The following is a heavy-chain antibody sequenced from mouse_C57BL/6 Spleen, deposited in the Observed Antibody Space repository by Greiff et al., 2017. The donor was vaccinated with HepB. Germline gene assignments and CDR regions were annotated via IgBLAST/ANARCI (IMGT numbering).Heavy chain of an antibody. CDR2: IHPNSGST. CDR1: GYTFTSYW. V-gene: IGHV1-64*01. J-gene: IGHJ4*01. Sequence: VQLQHPGAELVKPGASVKLSCKASGYTFTSYWMHWVKQRPGQGLEWIGMIHPNSGSTNYNEKFKSKATLTVDKSSSTAYMQLSSLTSEDSAVYYCAREDWDGAMDYWGQGTSVTVSS. CDR3: AREDWDGAMDY. D-gene: IGHD4-1*01.